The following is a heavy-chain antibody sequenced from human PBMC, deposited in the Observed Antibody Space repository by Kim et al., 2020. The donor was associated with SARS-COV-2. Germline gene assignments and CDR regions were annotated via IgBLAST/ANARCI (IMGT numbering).Heavy chain of an antibody. CDR3: AGTATTWGDFDY. J-gene: IGHJ4*02. CDR2: MYYTGST. Sequence: SETLSLTCTVSGASISSCYWNWIRQLPGKGLVWSGYMYYTGSTKYNPSLQSRVTISVDTSKNQFSLKLRFVTAADTAIYYCAGTATTWGDFDYCGQATLV. CDR1: GASISSCY. D-gene: IGHD4-17*01. V-gene: IGHV4-59*13.